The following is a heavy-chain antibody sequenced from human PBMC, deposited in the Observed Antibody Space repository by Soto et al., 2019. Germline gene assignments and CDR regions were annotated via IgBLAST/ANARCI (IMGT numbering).Heavy chain of an antibody. CDR3: ARGSTDSYPGSRIFDF. Sequence: RGALRLYCVASGITFGRRAMNWVGQAQGEGLEWVSTITDTGGDTKYADSVRGRFTMSRDNSKKTLYLQMNSLRVEDSALYYCARGSTDSYPGSRIFDFWGRGTLVTVSS. J-gene: IGHJ4*02. V-gene: IGHV3-23*01. D-gene: IGHD3-10*01. CDR2: ITDTGGDT. CDR1: GITFGRRA.